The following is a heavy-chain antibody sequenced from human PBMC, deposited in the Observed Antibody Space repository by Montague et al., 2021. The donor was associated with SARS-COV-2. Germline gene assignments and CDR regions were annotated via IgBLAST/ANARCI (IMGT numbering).Heavy chain of an antibody. CDR3: ARARGKKTIFGVVISYFDY. Sequence: TLSLTCTVSGGSISSGGYYWSWIRQHPGKGLEWIGYIYYSGSTYYNPSLKSRVTISVDTSKNQFSLKLSPVTAADTAVYYCARARGKKTIFGVVISYFDYWGQGTLVTVSS. CDR1: GGSISSGGYY. D-gene: IGHD3-3*01. V-gene: IGHV4-31*03. CDR2: IYYSGST. J-gene: IGHJ4*02.